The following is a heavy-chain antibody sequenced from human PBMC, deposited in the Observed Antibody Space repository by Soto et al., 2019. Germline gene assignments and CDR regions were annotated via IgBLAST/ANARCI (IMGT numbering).Heavy chain of an antibody. D-gene: IGHD2-2*01. CDR1: GGSFSGYY. J-gene: IGHJ4*02. Sequence: PXETLSLTCAVSGGSFSGYYWSWVRQPPGKGLEWIGDINHTGGSNYNPSLKSRVMILVDTAKTQFSLNVTSVTAADTAVYYCAREVGYYSATRRNLYFDYWGQGTLVTVSS. CDR3: AREVGYYSATRRNLYFDY. CDR2: INHTGGS. V-gene: IGHV4-34*01.